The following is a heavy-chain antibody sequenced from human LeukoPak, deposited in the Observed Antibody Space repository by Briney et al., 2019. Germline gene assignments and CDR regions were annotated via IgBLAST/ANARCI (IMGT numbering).Heavy chain of an antibody. CDR2: FDPEDGET. V-gene: IGHV1-24*01. Sequence: GASVKVSCKVSGYTLTELSMQWVRQAPGKGLEWMGGFDPEDGETIYAQKFQGRVTMTEDTSTDTAYMELSSLRSEDTAVYYCATPGFFDYDSSGSQPFDYWGQGTLVTVSS. CDR3: ATPGFFDYDSSGSQPFDY. D-gene: IGHD3-22*01. CDR1: GYTLTELS. J-gene: IGHJ4*02.